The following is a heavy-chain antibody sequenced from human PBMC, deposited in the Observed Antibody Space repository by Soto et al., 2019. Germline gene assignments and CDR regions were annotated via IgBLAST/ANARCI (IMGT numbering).Heavy chain of an antibody. D-gene: IGHD2-15*01. CDR1: GFTFSSYS. V-gene: IGHV3-48*01. Sequence: GGSLRLSCAASGFTFSSYSMNWVRQAPGKGLEWVSYISSSSSTIYYADSVKGRFTISRDNAKNSLYLQMNSLRAEDTAVYYCARDFGRYCSGGSCYLDYWGQGTLVTVSS. J-gene: IGHJ4*02. CDR2: ISSSSSTI. CDR3: ARDFGRYCSGGSCYLDY.